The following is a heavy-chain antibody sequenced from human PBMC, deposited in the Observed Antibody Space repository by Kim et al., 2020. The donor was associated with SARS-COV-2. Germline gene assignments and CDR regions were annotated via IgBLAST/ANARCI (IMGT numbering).Heavy chain of an antibody. D-gene: IGHD6-13*01. CDR3: AKDHGDRRRSSWYRGVAGPEYFDY. J-gene: IGHJ4*02. Sequence: GGSLRLSCAASGFTFSSYAMSWVRQAPGKGLEWVSAISGSGGSTYYADSVKGRFTISRDNSKNTLYLQMNSLRAEDTAVYYCAKDHGDRRRSSWYRGVAGPEYFDYWGQGPLVTVPS. V-gene: IGHV3-23*01. CDR2: ISGSGGST. CDR1: GFTFSSYA.